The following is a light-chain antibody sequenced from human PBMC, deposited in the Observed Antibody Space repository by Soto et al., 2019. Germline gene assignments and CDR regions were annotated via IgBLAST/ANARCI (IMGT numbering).Light chain of an antibody. CDR2: DAS. Sequence: DIQMTQSPSALSASVGDTVTITCRAGRDISDWLAWYQQKPGKAPDLLISDASDLRSGVPSRFSGSGSGAEFTLTITSLQPEDSATYYCLQYASYSWAFGQGTKVEI. CDR1: RDISDW. V-gene: IGKV1-5*01. CDR3: LQYASYSWA. J-gene: IGKJ1*01.